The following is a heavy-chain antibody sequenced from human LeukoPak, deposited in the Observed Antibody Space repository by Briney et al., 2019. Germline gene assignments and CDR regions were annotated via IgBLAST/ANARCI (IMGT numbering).Heavy chain of an antibody. CDR2: INSDGNST. D-gene: IGHD2-15*01. CDR3: ARGRGYCSGGSCHMDV. Sequence: PGGSLRLSCAASGFTFSIYWMHWVRQAPGKGLVWVSRINSDGNSTSYADSVKGRFTISRDNAKNTLYLQMNSLRAEDTAAYYCARGRGYCSGGSCHMDVWGKGTTVTVSS. CDR1: GFTFSIYW. V-gene: IGHV3-74*01. J-gene: IGHJ6*03.